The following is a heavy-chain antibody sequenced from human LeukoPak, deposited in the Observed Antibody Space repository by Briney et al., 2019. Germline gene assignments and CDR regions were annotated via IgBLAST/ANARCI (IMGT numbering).Heavy chain of an antibody. V-gene: IGHV4-34*01. J-gene: IGHJ4*02. CDR2: INHSGST. D-gene: IGHD6-6*01. Sequence: PSETLSLTCAVYGGSFSGYYWSWIRQPPGKGLEWIGEINHSGSTNYNPSLKSRITISVDTSKNQFSLKLSSVTAADTAVYYCASRTLYSSSDYWGQGTLVTVSS. CDR3: ASRTLYSSSDY. CDR1: GGSFSGYY.